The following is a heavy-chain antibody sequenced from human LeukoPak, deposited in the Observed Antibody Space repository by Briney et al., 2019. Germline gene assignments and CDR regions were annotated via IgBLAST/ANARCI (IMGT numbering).Heavy chain of an antibody. CDR3: ASRQQLDYYYYYGMDV. CDR2: ISSSSSYI. V-gene: IGHV3-21*01. Sequence: GGSLRLSCAASGFTFSSYSMNWVRQAPGKGLELVSSISSSSSYIYYADSVKGRFTISRDNAKNSLYLQMNSLRAEDTAVYYCASRQQLDYYYYYGMDVWGQGTTVTVSS. D-gene: IGHD6-13*01. J-gene: IGHJ6*02. CDR1: GFTFSSYS.